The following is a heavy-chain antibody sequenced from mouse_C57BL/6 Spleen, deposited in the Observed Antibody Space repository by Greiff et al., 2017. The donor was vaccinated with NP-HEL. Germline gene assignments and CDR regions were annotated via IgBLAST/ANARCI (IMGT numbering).Heavy chain of an antibody. J-gene: IGHJ4*01. V-gene: IGHV1-69*01. Sequence: VQLQQSGAELVMPGASVKLSCKASGYTFTSYWMHWVKQRPGQGLEWIGEIDPSDSYTNYNQKFKGKSTLTVDKSSSTAYMQLISLTSEDSAVYYCARMYSNYYYAMDYWGQGTSVTVSS. D-gene: IGHD2-5*01. CDR1: GYTFTSYW. CDR2: IDPSDSYT. CDR3: ARMYSNYYYAMDY.